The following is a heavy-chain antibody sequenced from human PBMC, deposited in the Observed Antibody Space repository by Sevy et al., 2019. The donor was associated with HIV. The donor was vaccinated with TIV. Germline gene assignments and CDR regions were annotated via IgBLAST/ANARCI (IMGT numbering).Heavy chain of an antibody. V-gene: IGHV4-30-4*02. D-gene: IGHD5-18*01. CDR2: IHYTGGT. CDR1: GGSISNSESY. CDR3: ASKRGYNHGPFDY. J-gene: IGHJ4*02. Sequence: SETLSLTCTVSGGSISNSESYWSWIRQPPGKGLEWIGYIHYTGGTYYNSFLKSRVAMSVDTSEKQFSLKLSSMTEADKAVYYCASKRGYNHGPFDYWGQGTLVTVSS.